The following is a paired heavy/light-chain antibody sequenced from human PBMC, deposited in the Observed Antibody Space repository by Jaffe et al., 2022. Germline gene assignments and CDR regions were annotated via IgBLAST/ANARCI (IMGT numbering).Light chain of an antibody. Sequence: AIQLTQSPSSLSASVGDRVTITCRASQGISSALAWYQQKPGKAPKFLIYYASTLQSGVPSRFSGSGSGTDFTLTISSLQPEDFATYYCQQFNSYPYTFGQGTKLEIK. CDR3: QQFNSYPYT. V-gene: IGKV1-13*02. CDR2: YAS. CDR1: QGISSA. J-gene: IGKJ2*01.
Heavy chain of an antibody. CDR3: ARGTGAGFFDS. CDR2: IYPGDSDT. Sequence: EVQLVQSETEVKKPGESLKISCEGSGYSFTSNWIAWVRQMPGKGLEWMGIIYPGDSDTRYSPSFQGQVTMSVDKSINTAYLQWSSLKASDTAMYYCARGTGAGFFDSWGQGTLVTVSS. CDR1: GYSFTSNW. J-gene: IGHJ4*02. D-gene: IGHD2-8*02. V-gene: IGHV5-51*03.